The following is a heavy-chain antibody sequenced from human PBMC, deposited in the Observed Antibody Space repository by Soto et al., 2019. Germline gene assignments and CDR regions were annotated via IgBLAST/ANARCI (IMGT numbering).Heavy chain of an antibody. D-gene: IGHD6-13*01. Sequence: SVKVSCKASGGTFSSYAISWVRQAPGQGLEWMGGIIPIFGTANYAQKFQGRVTITADESTSTAYMELSSLRSGDTAVYYCARDKGIAAAGTTGNWVNYCYGMDVWGQGTTVTVSS. CDR2: IIPIFGTA. J-gene: IGHJ6*02. V-gene: IGHV1-69*13. CDR3: ARDKGIAAAGTTGNWVNYCYGMDV. CDR1: GGTFSSYA.